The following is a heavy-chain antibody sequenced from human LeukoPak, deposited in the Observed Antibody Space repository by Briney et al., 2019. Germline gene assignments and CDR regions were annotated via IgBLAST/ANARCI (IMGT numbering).Heavy chain of an antibody. V-gene: IGHV3-30*02. CDR1: GFTFNNYG. D-gene: IGHD3-22*01. CDR2: IRSDGNNK. CDR3: ARSYYYDSSGYFGY. J-gene: IGHJ4*02. Sequence: GGSLRLSCAASGFTFNNYGMHWVRQAPGKGLEWVAVIRSDGNNKYYVDSVKGRFTVSRDKSKNTLYLQMNSLRAEDTAVYYCARSYYYDSSGYFGYWGQGTLVTVSS.